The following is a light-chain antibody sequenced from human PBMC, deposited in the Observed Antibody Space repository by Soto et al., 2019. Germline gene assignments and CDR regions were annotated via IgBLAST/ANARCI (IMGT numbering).Light chain of an antibody. J-gene: IGLJ1*01. CDR2: EGS. Sequence: QSVLTQPASVSGSPGQSITISCTGTSSDVGSYNLVSWYQQHPGKAPKLMIYEGSKRPSGVSNRFSGSKSGNTASLTISGLQAEDEADYYCCSYAGSSTRFGTGTKLTVL. CDR1: SSDVGSYNL. CDR3: CSYAGSSTR. V-gene: IGLV2-23*01.